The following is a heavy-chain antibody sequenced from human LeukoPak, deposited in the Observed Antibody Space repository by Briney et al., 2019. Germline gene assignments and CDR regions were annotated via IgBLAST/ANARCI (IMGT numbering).Heavy chain of an antibody. V-gene: IGHV3-66*01. J-gene: IGHJ6*02. D-gene: IGHD3-10*01. Sequence: PGGSLRLSCAASGFTVSSNYMSWVRQAPGKGLEWVSVIYSGGSTYYADSVKGRFTISRDNSKNTLYLQMNSLRAEDTAVYYCARDTGTTYYYGSGSSDGMDVWGQGTTVPVSS. CDR1: GFTVSSNY. CDR3: ARDTGTTYYYGSGSSDGMDV. CDR2: IYSGGST.